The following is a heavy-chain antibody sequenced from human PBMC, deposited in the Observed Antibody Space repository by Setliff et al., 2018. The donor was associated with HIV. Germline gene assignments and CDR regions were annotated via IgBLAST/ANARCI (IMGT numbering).Heavy chain of an antibody. D-gene: IGHD3-22*01. CDR1: GYSIRSGYY. CDR3: AREDYYDSSGDAFDI. V-gene: IGHV4-38-2*02. CDR2: IYHSGNT. Sequence: SETLSLTCAVSGYSIRSGYYWGWIRQPPGKGLEWIGNIYHSGNTFHNPSLKSRVTISVHTSKNQFSLKLSSVTAADTAVYYCAREDYYDSSGDAFDIWGQGTMVTVSS. J-gene: IGHJ3*02.